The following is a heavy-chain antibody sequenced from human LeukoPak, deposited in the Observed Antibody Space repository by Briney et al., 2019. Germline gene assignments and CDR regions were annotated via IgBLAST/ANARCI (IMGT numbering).Heavy chain of an antibody. CDR1: GYTFTGYY. Sequence: GASVKVSCKASGYTFTGYYMHWVRQAPGRGLEWMGCINPNTGGTNYAQKFQGRVTMTRDTSISTAYMELSRLRSDDTAVYYCARQDLRNQLLTWGQGTLVTVSS. D-gene: IGHD2-2*01. V-gene: IGHV1-2*02. CDR2: INPNTGGT. J-gene: IGHJ4*02. CDR3: ARQDLRNQLLT.